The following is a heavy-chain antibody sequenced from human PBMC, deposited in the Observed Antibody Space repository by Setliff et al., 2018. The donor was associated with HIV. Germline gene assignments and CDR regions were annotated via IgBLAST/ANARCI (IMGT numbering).Heavy chain of an antibody. D-gene: IGHD6-13*01. CDR3: ARVTAAPGYYLED. CDR1: GGSMSGLY. V-gene: IGHV4-59*11. CDR2: VYYSGST. J-gene: IGHJ4*02. Sequence: SETLSLTCTVSGGSMSGLYWSWMRQRPGRGLEWIGYVYYSGSTKYNPSLQSRVTLSIDTSKSQFSLSLSSVTAADSALYYCARVTAAPGYYLEDWGQGTLVTVSS.